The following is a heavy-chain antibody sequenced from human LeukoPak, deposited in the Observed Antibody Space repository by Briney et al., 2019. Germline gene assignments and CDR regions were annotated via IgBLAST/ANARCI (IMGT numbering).Heavy chain of an antibody. Sequence: PGGSLRLSCAASGFNFDSFWMSWLRQAPGKGLEWVANIKQDGSEKYYVDSVKGRFTISRDNAKKSLYLQMNSLRDEDTAVYYCARGLDDSSSSYTPYYFDYWGQGTLVTVSS. V-gene: IGHV3-7*04. CDR3: ARGLDDSSSSYTPYYFDY. J-gene: IGHJ4*02. D-gene: IGHD6-13*01. CDR2: IKQDGSEK. CDR1: GFNFDSFW.